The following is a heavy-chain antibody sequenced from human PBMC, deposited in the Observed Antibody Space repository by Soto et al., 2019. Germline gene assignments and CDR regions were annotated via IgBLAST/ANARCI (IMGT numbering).Heavy chain of an antibody. CDR1: GGSISSGGYY. D-gene: IGHD3-10*01. CDR2: IYYSGST. CDR3: ARDLGVYYGSGWYYYYGMDV. V-gene: IGHV4-31*03. J-gene: IGHJ6*02. Sequence: QVQLQESGPGLVKPSQTLSLTCTVSGGSISSGGYYWSWIRQHPGKGLEWIGYIYYSGSTYYNPSLKIRVTISVDTSNNQFSLKLSSVTAADTAVYYCARDLGVYYGSGWYYYYGMDVWGQGTTVTVSS.